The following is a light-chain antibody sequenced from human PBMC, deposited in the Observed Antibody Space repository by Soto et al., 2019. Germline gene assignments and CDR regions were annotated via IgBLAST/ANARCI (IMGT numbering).Light chain of an antibody. J-gene: IGKJ4*01. Sequence: DIEISQARRSLKVSRFQRSTINYKSSQSVLYSSNNKNYLAWYQQKPGQPPKLLIYWASRRECGVPERFSGSGSGTDFTLTFSSLQAEDVAAYYCQQSYSTPQAFGRGTKVDIK. CDR1: QSVLYSSNNKNY. CDR3: QQSYSTPQA. CDR2: WAS. V-gene: IGKV4-1*01.